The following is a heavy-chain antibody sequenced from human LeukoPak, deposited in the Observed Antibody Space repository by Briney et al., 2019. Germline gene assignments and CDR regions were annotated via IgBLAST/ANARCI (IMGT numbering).Heavy chain of an antibody. CDR2: IYYSGST. Sequence: SETLSLTCTVSGGSISSYYRSWIRQPPGKGLEWIGYIYYSGSTNYNPSLKSRVTISVDTSKNQFSLKLSSVTAADTAVYYCARFFRTVWELPYYWGPGTLVTVSS. CDR1: GGSISSYY. D-gene: IGHD1-26*01. J-gene: IGHJ4*02. V-gene: IGHV4-59*08. CDR3: ARFFRTVWELPYY.